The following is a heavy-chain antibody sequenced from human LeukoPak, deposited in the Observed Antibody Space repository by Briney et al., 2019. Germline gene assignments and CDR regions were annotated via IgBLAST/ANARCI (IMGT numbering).Heavy chain of an antibody. Sequence: ASVKVSCKASGYTFTGYYMHWVRQAPLQGLEWMGRINPNSGGTNYAQKFQGRVTMTRDTSISTAYMELSRLRSDDTAVYYCARVRIRHTVADYWGQGTLDTVSS. CDR1: GYTFTGYY. J-gene: IGHJ4*02. V-gene: IGHV1-2*06. D-gene: IGHD3-10*01. CDR2: INPNSGGT. CDR3: ARVRIRHTVADY.